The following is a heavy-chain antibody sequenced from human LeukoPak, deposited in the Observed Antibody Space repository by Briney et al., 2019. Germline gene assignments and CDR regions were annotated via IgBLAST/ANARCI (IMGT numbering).Heavy chain of an antibody. V-gene: IGHV4-38-2*02. CDR2: IYHSGST. D-gene: IGHD2-8*01. J-gene: IGHJ5*02. CDR3: ARIHNGDWFDP. CDR1: GYSISSGYY. Sequence: PSETLSLTCTVSGYSISSGYYWGWIRQPPGKGLEWIGSIYHSGSTYYNPSLKSRVTISVDTSKNQFSLKLSSVTALDTAVYYCARIHNGDWFDPWGQGTLVTVSS.